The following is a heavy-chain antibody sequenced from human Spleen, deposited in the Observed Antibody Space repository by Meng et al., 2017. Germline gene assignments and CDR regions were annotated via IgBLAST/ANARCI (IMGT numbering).Heavy chain of an antibody. CDR3: TKELKGYDSSGYPDY. CDR1: GFTFDDYT. V-gene: IGHV3-43*01. D-gene: IGHD3-22*01. CDR2: ISWDGGST. Sequence: GESLKISCAASGFTFDDYTMHWVRQAPGKGLEWVSLISWDGGSTYYADSVKGRFTISRDNSKNSLYLQMNSLRTEDTALYYCTKELKGYDSSGYPDYWGQGTLVTVSS. J-gene: IGHJ4*02.